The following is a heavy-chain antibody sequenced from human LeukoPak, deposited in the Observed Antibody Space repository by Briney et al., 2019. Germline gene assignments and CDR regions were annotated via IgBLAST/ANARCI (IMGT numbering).Heavy chain of an antibody. V-gene: IGHV1-69*13. CDR2: IIPIFGTA. CDR3: ARDPDPGSYSSGWFGVSGMDV. CDR1: GGTFSSYA. D-gene: IGHD6-19*01. J-gene: IGHJ6*04. Sequence: ASVKVSCKASGGTFSSYAISWVRQAPGQGLEWMGGIIPIFGTANYAQKFQGRVTITADESTSTAYMELSSLRSEDTAVYYCARDPDPGSYSSGWFGVSGMDVWGKGTTVTVSS.